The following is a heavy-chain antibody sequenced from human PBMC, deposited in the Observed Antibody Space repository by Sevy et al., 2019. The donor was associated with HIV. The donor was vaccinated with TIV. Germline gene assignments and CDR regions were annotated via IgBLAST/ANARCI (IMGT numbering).Heavy chain of an antibody. CDR1: GFTFISYA. V-gene: IGHV3-23*01. CDR3: AKEAAMGYV. D-gene: IGHD5-18*01. J-gene: IGHJ6*02. CDR2: ISPSGGST. Sequence: GGSLRLSCAASGFTFISYAVSWVRQAPGKGLEWVSSISPSGGSTYYADSVKGRFSISRDNSKNTVDLQMNSLRAEDTAVYYCAKEAAMGYVWGQGTTVTVSS.